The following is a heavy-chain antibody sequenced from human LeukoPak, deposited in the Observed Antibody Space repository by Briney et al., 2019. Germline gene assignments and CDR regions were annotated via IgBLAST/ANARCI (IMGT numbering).Heavy chain of an antibody. V-gene: IGHV3-30-3*01. CDR1: GFTFSSYA. CDR3: ARDPLGTRPGFDY. Sequence: PGGSLRLSFAASGFTFSSYAMHWVRQAPGKGLEWVAVISYDGSNKYYADSVKGRFTISRDNSKNTLYLQMNSLRAEDTAVYYCARDPLGTRPGFDYWGQGTLVSVSS. CDR2: ISYDGSNK. D-gene: IGHD1-1*01. J-gene: IGHJ4*02.